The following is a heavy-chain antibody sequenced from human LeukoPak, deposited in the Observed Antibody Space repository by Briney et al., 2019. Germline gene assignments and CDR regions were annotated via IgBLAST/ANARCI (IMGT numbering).Heavy chain of an antibody. V-gene: IGHV3-30*03. D-gene: IGHD5-24*01. Sequence: GRSLRLSCAASGSTFNSYGMHCVRHAPGKGLEWVAVISYDGDNKYYADSVKGRFTISRDNSKNTLYLQMNSVRAEDTAVYYCARELYTRDGYNSYMDVWGRGTTVTVSS. CDR2: ISYDGDNK. CDR3: ARELYTRDGYNSYMDV. CDR1: GSTFNSYG. J-gene: IGHJ6*03.